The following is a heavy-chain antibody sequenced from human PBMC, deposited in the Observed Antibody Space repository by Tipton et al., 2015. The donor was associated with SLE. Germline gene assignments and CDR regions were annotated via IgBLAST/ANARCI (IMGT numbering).Heavy chain of an antibody. CDR2: IYYSGST. D-gene: IGHD3-10*01. J-gene: IGHJ4*02. Sequence: LRLSCAASGFTVSSNYMSWIRQPPGKGLEWLGYIYYSGSTTYNPSLESRVTMSIDTSNNHFSLDLRSVTAADTAIYYCARAAGDFGDYFDNWGQGILVTVSS. CDR1: GFTVSSNY. CDR3: ARAAGDFGDYFDN. V-gene: IGHV4-59*02.